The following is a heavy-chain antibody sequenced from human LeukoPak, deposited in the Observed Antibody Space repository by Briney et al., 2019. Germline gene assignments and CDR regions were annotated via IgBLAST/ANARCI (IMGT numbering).Heavy chain of an antibody. CDR1: GGSISSYY. D-gene: IGHD3-22*01. CDR2: IYTSGST. J-gene: IGHJ4*02. CDR3: ARHTTYYYDSPLFDY. V-gene: IGHV4-4*09. Sequence: SETLSLTCTVSGGSISSYYWSWIRQPPGKGLEWIGYIYTSGSTNYNPSLKSRVTISVDTSKNQLSLKLSSVTAADTAVYYCARHTTYYYDSPLFDYWGQGTLVTVSS.